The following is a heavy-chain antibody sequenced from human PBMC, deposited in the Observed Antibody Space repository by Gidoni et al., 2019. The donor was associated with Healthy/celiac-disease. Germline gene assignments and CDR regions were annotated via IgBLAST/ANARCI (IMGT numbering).Heavy chain of an antibody. CDR2: INHSGST. V-gene: IGHV4-34*01. J-gene: IGHJ4*02. Sequence: QVQLQQWGAGLLKPSETLSLTCAVYGGSFSGYYWSWIHQPPGKGLEWIGEINHSGSTTYNPSLKSRVTISVDTSKNQFSLKLSSVTAADTAVYYCARGEAAAGAPFDYWGQGTLVTVSS. D-gene: IGHD6-13*01. CDR1: GGSFSGYY. CDR3: ARGEAAAGAPFDY.